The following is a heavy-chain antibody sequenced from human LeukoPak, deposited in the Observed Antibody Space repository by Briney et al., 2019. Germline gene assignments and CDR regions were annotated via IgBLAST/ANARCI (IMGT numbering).Heavy chain of an antibody. Sequence: PGGSRRLSCAVSGFPFSRNSMSWVRKAPGKGLEWISAISSGGVDTFYADSVQGRFIVSRDISKNTLYLQMDSLRADDTAVYYCAKPSKYGNFFDYWGQGTLVTVSS. CDR2: ISSGGVDT. D-gene: IGHD2-2*01. V-gene: IGHV3-23*01. CDR1: GFPFSRNS. CDR3: AKPSKYGNFFDY. J-gene: IGHJ4*02.